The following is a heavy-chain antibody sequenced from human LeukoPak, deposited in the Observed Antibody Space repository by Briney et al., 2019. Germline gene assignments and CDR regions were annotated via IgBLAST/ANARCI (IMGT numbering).Heavy chain of an antibody. Sequence: SETLSLTCTVSGGSISSYYWSWIRQLPGKGLEWIGYIYYSGSTNYNPSLKSRVTISVDTSKNQFSLKLSSVTAADTAVYYCARVRSSGWYPRAFDYWGQGTLVTVSS. CDR3: ARVRSSGWYPRAFDY. V-gene: IGHV4-59*01. D-gene: IGHD6-19*01. CDR2: IYYSGST. CDR1: GGSISSYY. J-gene: IGHJ4*02.